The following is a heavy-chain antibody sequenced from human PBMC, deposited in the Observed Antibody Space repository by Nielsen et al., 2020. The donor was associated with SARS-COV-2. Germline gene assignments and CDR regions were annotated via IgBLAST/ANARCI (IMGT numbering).Heavy chain of an antibody. J-gene: IGHJ6*03. V-gene: IGHV3-48*01. D-gene: IGHD2-2*01. CDR2: ISSSSSTI. CDR1: GFTFSSYS. CDR3: ARDEAPRDCSSTSCYYYYYMDV. Sequence: GESLKISCAASGFTFSSYSMNWVRQAPGKGLEWVSYISSSSSTIYYADSVKGRFTISRDNAKNSLYLQMNSLRAEDTAVYYCARDEAPRDCSSTSCYYYYYMDVWGKGTTVTVSS.